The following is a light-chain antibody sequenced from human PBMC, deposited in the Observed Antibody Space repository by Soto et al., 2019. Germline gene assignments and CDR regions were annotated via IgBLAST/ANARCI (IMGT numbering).Light chain of an antibody. CDR2: GAS. V-gene: IGKV3-20*01. CDR3: EQYGSSRT. J-gene: IGKJ1*01. Sequence: EIVLTQSPGTLSLSPGERATLSCRASQSVSSSYLAWYQQKPGQAPRLPIYGASSRATGIPDRFSGSGSGTDFTLTISRLEPEDFAVYYCEQYGSSRTFGQETKVEIK. CDR1: QSVSSSY.